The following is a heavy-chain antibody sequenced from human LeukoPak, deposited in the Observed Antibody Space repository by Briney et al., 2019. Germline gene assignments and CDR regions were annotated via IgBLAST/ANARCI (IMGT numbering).Heavy chain of an antibody. D-gene: IGHD2-21*02. CDR2: ISGSGGST. CDR3: ARDRDVIVTAIHYDAFDI. Sequence: GGSLRLSCAASGFTFSNYAMSWVRQAPGKGLEWVSAISGSGGSTHYADSVKGRFTISRDNSKNTLYLQMNSLRHEDTAVYYCARDRDVIVTAIHYDAFDIWGQGTMVTVSS. CDR1: GFTFSNYA. J-gene: IGHJ3*02. V-gene: IGHV3-23*01.